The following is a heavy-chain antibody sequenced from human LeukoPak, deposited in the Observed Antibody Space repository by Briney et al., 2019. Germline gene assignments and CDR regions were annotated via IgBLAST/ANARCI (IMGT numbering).Heavy chain of an antibody. CDR1: GFTFSSYG. CDR3: AKVYDSSGYYDDAFDI. V-gene: IGHV3-33*06. D-gene: IGHD3-22*01. J-gene: IGHJ3*02. CDR2: IWYDGSNK. Sequence: GGSLRLSCAASGFTFSSYGMHWVRQAPGKGLEWVAVIWYDGSNKYYADSVKGRFTISRDNSKNTLYLQMNSLRAEDTAVYYCAKVYDSSGYYDDAFDIWGQGTMVTVSS.